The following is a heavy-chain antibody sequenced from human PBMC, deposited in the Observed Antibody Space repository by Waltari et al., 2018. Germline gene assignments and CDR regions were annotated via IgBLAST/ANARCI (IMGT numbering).Heavy chain of an antibody. CDR2: ISYNERNI. V-gene: IGHV3-30*04. J-gene: IGHJ6*02. Sequence: QVQLVESGGGVVQPGRSLRLSCSASEFNFRAYAMHWVRQAPGKGLEWVAVISYNERNIYYVDTVKGRFTISRDNSEKMLYLQMNSLRVEDTAVYYCARDYCDRTNCHGMDVWGQGTTVTVSS. CDR3: ARDYCDRTNCHGMDV. CDR1: EFNFRAYA. D-gene: IGHD3-22*01.